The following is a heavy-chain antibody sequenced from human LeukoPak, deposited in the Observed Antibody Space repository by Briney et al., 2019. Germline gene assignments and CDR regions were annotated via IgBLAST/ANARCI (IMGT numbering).Heavy chain of an antibody. CDR3: ARGRSTTGASESYYPAADY. CDR2: ISAYNGNT. J-gene: IGHJ4*02. CDR1: GYTFTSYG. V-gene: IGHV1-18*01. Sequence: GASVKVSCKASGYTFTSYGISWVRQAPGQGLEWMGWISAYNGNTNYAQKLQGRVTMTTDTSTSTAYMELRSLRSDDTAVYYCARGRSTTGASESYYPAADYWGQGTLVTVSS. D-gene: IGHD3-10*01.